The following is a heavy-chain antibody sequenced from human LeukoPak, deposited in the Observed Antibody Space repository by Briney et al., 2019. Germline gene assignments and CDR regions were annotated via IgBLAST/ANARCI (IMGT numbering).Heavy chain of an antibody. J-gene: IGHJ4*02. CDR1: GFTFRRYG. D-gene: IGHD1-26*01. CDR2: LRYDGSNT. CDR3: ARETKKSGSYFDY. Sequence: GGSLRLSCVASGFTFRRYGIYWVRQAPGKGLEWVTFLRYDGSNTYYADSVKGRFTISRDNSKNTLYLQMNSLRAEDTAVYYCARETKKSGSYFDYWGQGTLVTVSS. V-gene: IGHV3-33*07.